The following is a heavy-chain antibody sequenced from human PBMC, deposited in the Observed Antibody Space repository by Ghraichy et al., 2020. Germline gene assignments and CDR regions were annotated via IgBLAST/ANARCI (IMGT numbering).Heavy chain of an antibody. CDR1: GYTFSSYA. CDR2: INAGNGNT. Sequence: SVKVSCKASGYTFSSYAMHWVRQAPGQRLEWVGWINAGNGNTRYSKKLQGRVTISSDTSAKTAFMELSSLRFEDTAVYYCARDQTYPWYFDSWGQGTLVTVAS. CDR3: ARDQTYPWYFDS. D-gene: IGHD6-13*01. V-gene: IGHV1-3*01. J-gene: IGHJ4*02.